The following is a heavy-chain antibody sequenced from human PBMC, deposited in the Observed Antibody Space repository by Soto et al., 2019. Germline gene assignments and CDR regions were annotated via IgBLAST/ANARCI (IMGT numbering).Heavy chain of an antibody. CDR3: ARQRTTVVSQAYFDH. Sequence: SETLSLTCIVSGESISSSSYYWGWIRQPPGKGLEWIGSIYYSGRTYYNPSFKSRVTISIDTSKNQFSLKLSSVTATDTAVYYCARQRTTVVSQAYFDHWGQGALVTVSS. CDR2: IYYSGRT. CDR1: GESISSSSYY. J-gene: IGHJ4*02. D-gene: IGHD2-21*01. V-gene: IGHV4-39*01.